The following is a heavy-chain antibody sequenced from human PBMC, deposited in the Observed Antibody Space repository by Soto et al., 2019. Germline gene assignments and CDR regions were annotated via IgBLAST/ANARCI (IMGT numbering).Heavy chain of an antibody. CDR2: IYYSGST. Sequence: SETLSLTCTVSGGSISSYYWSWIRQPPGKGLEWIGYIYYSGSTNYNPSLKSRVTISVDTSKNQFSLKLSSVTVADTAVFYCARDGYSYGGLFDYWGQGALVTVSS. J-gene: IGHJ4*02. D-gene: IGHD5-18*01. V-gene: IGHV4-59*01. CDR1: GGSISSYY. CDR3: ARDGYSYGGLFDY.